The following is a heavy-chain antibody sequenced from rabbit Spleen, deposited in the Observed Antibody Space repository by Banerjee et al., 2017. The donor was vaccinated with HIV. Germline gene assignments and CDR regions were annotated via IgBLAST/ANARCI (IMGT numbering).Heavy chain of an antibody. V-gene: IGHV1S45*01. D-gene: IGHD8-1*01. CDR1: GLSLSSSYW. CDR3: ARDAGTGDYIDVYFSL. CDR2: IYAGSSGNT. Sequence: EESGGDLVKPEGSLTLTCTASGLSLSSSYWICWVRQAPGKGLEWIACIYAGSSGNTYYASWAKGRFTISKTSSTTVTLQMTSLTAADTATYFCARDAGTGDYIDVYFSLWGQGTLVTVS. J-gene: IGHJ4*01.